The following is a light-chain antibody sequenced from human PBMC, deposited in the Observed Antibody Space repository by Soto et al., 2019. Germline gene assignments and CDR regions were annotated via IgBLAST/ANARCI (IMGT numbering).Light chain of an antibody. CDR3: SLYTSSSTYV. Sequence: QSALTQPPSGSGSPGPSVTISCTGTSSDVGSYNRVSWYQQPPGTAPKLMMYEVSNRPSGVPDRFSGSKSGNTASLTISGLQAEDEADYYCSLYTSSSTYVFGTGTKLTVL. CDR1: SSDVGSYNR. CDR2: EVS. V-gene: IGLV2-18*01. J-gene: IGLJ1*01.